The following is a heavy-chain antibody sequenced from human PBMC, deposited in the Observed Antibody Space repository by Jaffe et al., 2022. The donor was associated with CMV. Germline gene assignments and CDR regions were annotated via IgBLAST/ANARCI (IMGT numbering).Heavy chain of an antibody. J-gene: IGHJ6*03. CDR3: ARGERDYVWGSYRYYYYYMDV. CDR1: GFTFSSYW. Sequence: EVQLVESGGGLVQPGGSLRLSCAASGFTFSSYWMHWVRQAPGKGLVWVSRINSDGSSTSYADSVKGRFTISRDNAKNTLYLQMNSLRAEDTAVYYCARGERDYVWGSYRYYYYYMDVWGKGTTVTVSS. V-gene: IGHV3-74*01. CDR2: INSDGSST. D-gene: IGHD3-16*02.